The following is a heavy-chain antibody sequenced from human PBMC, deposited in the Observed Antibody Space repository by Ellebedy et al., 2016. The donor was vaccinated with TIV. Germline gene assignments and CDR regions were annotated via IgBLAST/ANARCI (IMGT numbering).Heavy chain of an antibody. CDR1: GYTFTSYG. CDR3: ARVRYSSSPGGAFDI. CDR2: ISAYNGNT. J-gene: IGHJ3*02. V-gene: IGHV1-18*01. D-gene: IGHD6-6*01. Sequence: ASVKVSXKASGYTFTSYGISWVRQAPGQGLEWMGWISAYNGNTNYAQKLQGRVTMTTDTSTSTAYMELRSLRSDDTAVYYCARVRYSSSPGGAFDIWGQGTMVTVSS.